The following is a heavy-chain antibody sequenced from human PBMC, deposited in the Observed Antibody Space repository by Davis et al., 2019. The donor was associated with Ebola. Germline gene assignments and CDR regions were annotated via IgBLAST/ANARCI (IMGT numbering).Heavy chain of an antibody. CDR2: IYYSGST. D-gene: IGHD3-16*01. V-gene: IGHV4-30-4*01. CDR1: GGSISSGDYY. CDR3: ARVGGVSGDVDY. Sequence: MPSETLSLTCTVSGGSISSGDYYWSWIRQPPGKGLEWIGYIYYSGSTYYNPSLKSRVTISVDTSKNQFSLKLSSVTAADTAVYYCARVGGVSGDVDYWGQGTLVTVSS. J-gene: IGHJ4*02.